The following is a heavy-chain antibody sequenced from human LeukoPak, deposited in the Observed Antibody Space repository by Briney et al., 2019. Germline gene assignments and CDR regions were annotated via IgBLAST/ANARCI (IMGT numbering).Heavy chain of an antibody. D-gene: IGHD3-10*01. J-gene: IGHJ4*02. V-gene: IGHV4-34*01. Sequence: TSETLSLTCAVYGGSFSGYYWSWIRQPPGKGLEWIGEINHSGSTNYNPSLKSRVTISVDTSKNQFSLKLSSVTAADTAVYYCARESVWRLLWFGETHEGSFDYWGQGTLVTVSS. CDR3: ARESVWRLLWFGETHEGSFDY. CDR1: GGSFSGYY. CDR2: INHSGST.